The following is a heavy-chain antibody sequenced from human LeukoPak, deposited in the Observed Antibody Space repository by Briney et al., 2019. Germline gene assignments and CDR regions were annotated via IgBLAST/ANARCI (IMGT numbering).Heavy chain of an antibody. D-gene: IGHD2-15*01. CDR2: IIPVFGTS. CDR1: GGTFSSYA. V-gene: IGHV1-69*13. CDR3: ARGDCSGGSCYFWGKFDY. Sequence: GASVKVSCKASGGTFSSYAISWVRQAPGQGLEWMGGIIPVFGTSNYAQKFQGRVTITADESTRTAYMELSSLRSEDTAVYYCARGDCSGGSCYFWGKFDYWGQGTLVTVSS. J-gene: IGHJ4*02.